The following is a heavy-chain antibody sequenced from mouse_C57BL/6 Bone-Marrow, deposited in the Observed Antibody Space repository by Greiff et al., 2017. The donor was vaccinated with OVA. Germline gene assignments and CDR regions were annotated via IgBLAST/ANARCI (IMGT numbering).Heavy chain of an antibody. Sequence: EVQLQESGGGLVKPGGSLKLSCAASGFTFSSYAMSWVRQTPEKRLEWVATISDGGSYTYYPDNVKGRFTISRDNAKNNLYLQMSHLKSEDTAMYYCARDQTAQAPAWFAYWGQGTLVTVSA. J-gene: IGHJ3*01. CDR2: ISDGGSYT. V-gene: IGHV5-4*01. CDR1: GFTFSSYA. CDR3: ARDQTAQAPAWFAY. D-gene: IGHD3-2*02.